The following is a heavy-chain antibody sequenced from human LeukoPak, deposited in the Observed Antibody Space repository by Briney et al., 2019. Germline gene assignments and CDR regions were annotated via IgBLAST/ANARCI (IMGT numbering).Heavy chain of an antibody. J-gene: IGHJ5*02. V-gene: IGHV4-39*01. D-gene: IGHD2-2*01. CDR1: GGSISSSSYY. CDR2: IYYSGST. Sequence: PSETLSLTCTVSGGSISSSSYYWGWIRQPPGKGLEWIGSIYYSGSTYYNPSLKSRVTISVDTSKNQFSLKLSSVTAADTAVYYCARQLPAAIHFAEGDWFDPWGQGTLVTVSS. CDR3: ARQLPAAIHFAEGDWFDP.